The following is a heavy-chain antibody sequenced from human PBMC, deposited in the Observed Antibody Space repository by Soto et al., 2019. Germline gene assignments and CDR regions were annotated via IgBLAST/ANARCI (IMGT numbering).Heavy chain of an antibody. CDR3: ARKDIAGNSVDF. Sequence: TGESLKISCKASGYSFTTYWIGWVRQMPGKGLEWMGIIYPGDSDTRYSPSFQGQVTISADKSISTAYLQWSSLKASDSAMFYCARKDIAGNSVDFWGQGTLVTVYS. CDR1: GYSFTTYW. J-gene: IGHJ4*02. D-gene: IGHD6-13*01. V-gene: IGHV5-51*01. CDR2: IYPGDSDT.